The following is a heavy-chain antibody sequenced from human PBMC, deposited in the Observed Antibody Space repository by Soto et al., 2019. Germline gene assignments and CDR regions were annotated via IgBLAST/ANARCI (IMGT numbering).Heavy chain of an antibody. D-gene: IGHD4-17*01. CDR2: ISSSSSYT. CDR1: GFTFSSYS. J-gene: IGHJ4*02. V-gene: IGHV3-21*01. CDR3: ARDPYGLRQDFDY. Sequence: GGSLRLSCAASGFTFSSYSMNWVRQAPGKGLEWVSSISSSSSYTYYADSVKGRFTTSRDNANNSLYLQMNSLRAEDTAVYYCARDPYGLRQDFDYWGQGTLVTVSS.